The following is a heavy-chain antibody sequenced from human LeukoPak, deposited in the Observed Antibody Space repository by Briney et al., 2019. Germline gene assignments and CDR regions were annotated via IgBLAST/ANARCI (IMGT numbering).Heavy chain of an antibody. CDR2: ISLYNVNT. CDR1: GYTFTSYY. V-gene: IGHV1-18*04. D-gene: IGHD2-15*01. Sequence: ASVKVSCKASGYTFTSYYMHWVRQAPGQGLEWMGRISLYNVNTKYAEKFQGRVTMTTDSSTSTANLEVRSLRYDDTAVYYCARGPLCSAGSCYSGGWFDPWGQGTLVTVSS. CDR3: ARGPLCSAGSCYSGGWFDP. J-gene: IGHJ5*02.